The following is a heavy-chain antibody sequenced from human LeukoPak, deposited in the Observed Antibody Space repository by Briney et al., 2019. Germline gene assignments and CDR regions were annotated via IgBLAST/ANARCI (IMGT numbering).Heavy chain of an antibody. D-gene: IGHD2-2*01. CDR3: AKDCSSTSCYRSGGY. J-gene: IGHJ4*02. Sequence: GGSLRLSCAASGFTFSSYAMSWVRQAPGKGLEWVSAISGSGGSTYYADSAKGRFTISRDNSKNTLYLQMNGLRAEDTAVYYCAKDCSSTSCYRSGGYWGQGTLVTVSS. CDR1: GFTFSSYA. CDR2: ISGSGGST. V-gene: IGHV3-23*01.